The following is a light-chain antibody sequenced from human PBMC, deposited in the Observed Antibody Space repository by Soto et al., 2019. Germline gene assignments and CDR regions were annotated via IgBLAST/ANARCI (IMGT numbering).Light chain of an antibody. CDR1: QSISNW. Sequence: DIQMTQSPSTLSASVGDRVTITCRASQSISNWLAWYQQKPGKAPKILIYDASTLERGVPSRFSGSGSGTEFTLTISSLQPDDFATYYCLQYKTSWTFGQGTKVEIK. CDR2: DAS. V-gene: IGKV1-5*01. J-gene: IGKJ1*01. CDR3: LQYKTSWT.